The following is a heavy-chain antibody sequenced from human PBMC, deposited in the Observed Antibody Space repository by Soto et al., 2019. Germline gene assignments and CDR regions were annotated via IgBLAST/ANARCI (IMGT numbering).Heavy chain of an antibody. J-gene: IGHJ6*02. CDR3: ARSLAATIFHYYGMDV. CDR1: GYTFTGYY. D-gene: IGHD3-3*01. CDR2: INPNSGGT. V-gene: IGHV1-2*02. Sequence: QVQLVQSGAEVKKPGASVKVSCKASGYTFTGYYMHWVRQAPGQGLEWMGWINPNSGGTNYAQKFQGRVTMTRDTSISSAYMELSRLRSDDTAVYYCARSLAATIFHYYGMDVWGQGTTVTVSS.